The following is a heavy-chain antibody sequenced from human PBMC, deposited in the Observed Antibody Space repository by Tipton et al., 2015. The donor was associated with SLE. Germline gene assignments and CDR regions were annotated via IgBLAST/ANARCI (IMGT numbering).Heavy chain of an antibody. J-gene: IGHJ6*03. D-gene: IGHD6-13*01. CDR1: GGSISSSSYY. CDR2: IYYSGST. CDR3: ARLLTESSSWQVRLGGIFSYYYYYMDV. Sequence: TLSLTCTVSGGSISSSSYYWGWIRQPPGKGLEWIGSIYYSGSTYYNPSLKSRVTISVDTSKNQFSLKLSSVTAADTAVYYCARLLTESSSWQVRLGGIFSYYYYYMDVWGKGTTVTVSS. V-gene: IGHV4-39*01.